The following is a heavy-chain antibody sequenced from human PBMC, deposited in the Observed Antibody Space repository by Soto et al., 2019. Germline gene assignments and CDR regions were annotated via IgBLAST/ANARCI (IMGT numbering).Heavy chain of an antibody. CDR1: GFTFSSYG. V-gene: IGHV3-23*01. CDR3: AKEGRYSSSRGYFDY. Sequence: EVQLLESGGGLVQPGGSLRLSCAASGFTFSSYGMSWVRQAPGKGLEWVSGISGSGGSTYYADSVKGRFTIYRDNPKNTLYRQMNSLRAEDTAVYYCAKEGRYSSSRGYFDYWGQGTLVTVSS. CDR2: ISGSGGST. J-gene: IGHJ4*02. D-gene: IGHD6-13*01.